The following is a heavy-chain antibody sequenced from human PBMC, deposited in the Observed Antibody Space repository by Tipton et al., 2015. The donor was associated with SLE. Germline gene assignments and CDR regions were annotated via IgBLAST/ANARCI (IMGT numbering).Heavy chain of an antibody. CDR1: GGPITSYH. J-gene: IGHJ4*02. CDR3: ARVWGTGSRGVDY. CDR2: LYYSGNT. D-gene: IGHD2-2*01. V-gene: IGHV4-59*12. Sequence: TLSLTCTVSGGPITSYHWSWIRQPPGRGLEWIGVLYYSGNTYYNPSLKSPVTLSIDTSKNQFSLQLNSVTPEDTAVYYCARVWGTGSRGVDYWGQGTLVTVSS.